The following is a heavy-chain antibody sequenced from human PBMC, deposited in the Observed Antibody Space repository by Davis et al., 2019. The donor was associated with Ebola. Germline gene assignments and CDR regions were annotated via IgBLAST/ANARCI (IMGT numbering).Heavy chain of an antibody. CDR2: ISSSSSYI. CDR3: ARDQVINYDSSGYYEYYYYGMDV. V-gene: IGHV3-21*01. CDR1: GFTFSSYS. J-gene: IGHJ6*02. D-gene: IGHD3-22*01. Sequence: PGGSLRLSCAASGFTFSSYSMNWVRQAPGKRLEWVSSISSSSSYIYYADSVKGRFTISRDNAKNSLYLQMNSRRAEDTAVYYCARDQVINYDSSGYYEYYYYGMDVWGQGTTVTVSS.